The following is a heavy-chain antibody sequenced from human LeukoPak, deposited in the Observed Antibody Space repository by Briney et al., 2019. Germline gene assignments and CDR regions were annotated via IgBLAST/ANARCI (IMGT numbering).Heavy chain of an antibody. J-gene: IGHJ6*02. CDR1: GSSISSYY. CDR3: ARAGYYYYGMDV. CDR2: IYYSGST. Sequence: SETLSLTCTVSGSSISSYYWSWIRQPPGKGLEWIGYIYYSGSTNYNPSLKSRVTISVDTSKNQFSLKLSSVTAADTAVYYCARAGYYYYGMDVWGQGTTVTVSS. V-gene: IGHV4-59*08.